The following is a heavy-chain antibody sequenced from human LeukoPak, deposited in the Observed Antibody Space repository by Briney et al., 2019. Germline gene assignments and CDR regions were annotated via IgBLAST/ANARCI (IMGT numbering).Heavy chain of an antibody. CDR2: IIPIFGTA. CDR3: ARGGPLCSSTSCRSFHDAFDI. V-gene: IGHV1-69*05. J-gene: IGHJ3*02. D-gene: IGHD2-2*01. Sequence: GASVKVSCKASGGTFSSDAISWGRQAPGQGLEWMGGIIPIFGTATYAQKFQGRVTITTDESTSTAYMELSSLRSEDTAVYYCARGGPLCSSTSCRSFHDAFDIWGQGTMVTVSS. CDR1: GGTFSSDA.